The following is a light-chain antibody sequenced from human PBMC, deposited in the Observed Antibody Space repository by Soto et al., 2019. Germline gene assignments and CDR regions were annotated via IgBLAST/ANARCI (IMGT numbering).Light chain of an antibody. CDR1: QSISSY. J-gene: IGKJ2*01. CDR3: QQSYSIPYT. Sequence: DIQMTQSPSSLSASVGDRVTITCRASQSISSYLNWYQQKPGKVPKLLIYAASSLQSGVPSRFSGSGSGTDFTLTISRLQPEDFATYYCQQSYSIPYTFGQGTKLEIK. CDR2: AAS. V-gene: IGKV1-39*01.